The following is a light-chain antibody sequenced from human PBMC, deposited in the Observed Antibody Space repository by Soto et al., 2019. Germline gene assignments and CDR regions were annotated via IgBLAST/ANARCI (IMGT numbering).Light chain of an antibody. Sequence: DIQMTQSPSTLSPSVGDRVTITCRASQTISNWLAWYQQKPGKAPKLLIYDASTLESGVPSRFSGSGSGTEFTLTISTLQPDDFATYYCQQYNTYTWTFGQGTKVDIK. CDR1: QTISNW. J-gene: IGKJ1*01. CDR3: QQYNTYTWT. V-gene: IGKV1-5*01. CDR2: DAS.